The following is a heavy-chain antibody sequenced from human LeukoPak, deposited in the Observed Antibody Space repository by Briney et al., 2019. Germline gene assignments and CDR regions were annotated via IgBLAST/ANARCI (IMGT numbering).Heavy chain of an antibody. CDR1: GGTFSSYA. CDR2: INPSGGST. D-gene: IGHD1-1*01. V-gene: IGHV1-46*01. CDR3: ARRAQVERRHSQFDY. J-gene: IGHJ4*02. Sequence: ASVKVSCKASGGTFSSYAISWVRQAPGQGLEWRGMINPSGGSTGYAQKFQGRVTMTRDMSTSTVYMELSSLRSEDTAVFYCARRAQVERRHSQFDYWGQGTLVTVSS.